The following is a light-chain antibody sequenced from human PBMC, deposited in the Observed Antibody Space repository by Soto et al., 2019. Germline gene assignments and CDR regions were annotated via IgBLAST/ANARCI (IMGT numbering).Light chain of an antibody. J-gene: IGLJ1*01. CDR3: NSYTTSSTFV. CDR2: GVF. Sequence: SALTQPASVSGSPGQSITISCTGTSSDVGGFNYVSWYQQHPGKAPKLVIYGVFNRPSGVSNRFSGLRSGNTASLTISGLQAEDEAEYYCNSYTTSSTFVFGTGTKLTVL. CDR1: SSDVGGFNY. V-gene: IGLV2-14*01.